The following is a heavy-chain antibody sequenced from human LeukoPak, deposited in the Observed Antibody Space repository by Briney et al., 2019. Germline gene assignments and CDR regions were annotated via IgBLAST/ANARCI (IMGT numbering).Heavy chain of an antibody. D-gene: IGHD3-10*01. CDR1: GSTFSSHW. CDR2: INSDGSST. V-gene: IGHV3-74*01. J-gene: IGHJ4*02. Sequence: GGSLRLSCAASGSTFSSHWMHWVRQAPGKGLVWVSRINSDGSSTSYADSVKGRFTISRDNAKNTLYLQMNSLRAEDTAVYYCARGRGITMVRGVLFDYWGQGTLVTVSS. CDR3: ARGRGITMVRGVLFDY.